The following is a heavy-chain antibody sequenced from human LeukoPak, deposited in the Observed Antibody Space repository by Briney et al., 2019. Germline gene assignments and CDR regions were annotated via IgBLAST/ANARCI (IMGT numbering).Heavy chain of an antibody. D-gene: IGHD5-18*01. CDR1: GFTFSSYS. V-gene: IGHV3-21*01. Sequence: GGSLRLSCAASGFTFSSYSMNWVRQAPGKGLEWVSGITSDSRGIYYADSVKGRFTISRDNAKNSLYLQMNSLRAEDTAVYYCARDDLSYGLKVFDYWGQGTLVTVSS. CDR2: ITSDSRGI. J-gene: IGHJ4*02. CDR3: ARDDLSYGLKVFDY.